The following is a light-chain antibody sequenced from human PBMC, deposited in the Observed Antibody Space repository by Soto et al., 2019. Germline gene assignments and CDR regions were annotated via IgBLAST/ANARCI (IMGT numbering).Light chain of an antibody. V-gene: IGKV3-15*01. J-gene: IGKJ5*01. Sequence: IVLTQSPGTLSLSPGERATLSCRASQSVSSRLAWYQQKPGQAPRLIIYGASTRATGIPARFSGSGSGTEFTLTISSLQSEDFAVYYCQQYNNWPITFGQGTRLEIK. CDR1: QSVSSR. CDR2: GAS. CDR3: QQYNNWPIT.